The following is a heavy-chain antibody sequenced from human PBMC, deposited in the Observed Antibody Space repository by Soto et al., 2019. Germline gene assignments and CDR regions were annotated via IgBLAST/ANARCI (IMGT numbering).Heavy chain of an antibody. CDR1: GYTFTSYG. D-gene: IGHD3-3*01. CDR2: ISAYNGNT. V-gene: IGHV1-18*01. CDR3: ARDRRYDFWSGQSGAFDI. J-gene: IGHJ3*02. Sequence: QVQLVQSGAEVKKPGASVKVSCKASGYTFTSYGISWVRQAPGQGLEWMGWISAYNGNTNYAQKLQGRVTMTTDTSTSTAYMELRSLRSDDTAVYYCARDRRYDFWSGQSGAFDIWGQGTMVTVSS.